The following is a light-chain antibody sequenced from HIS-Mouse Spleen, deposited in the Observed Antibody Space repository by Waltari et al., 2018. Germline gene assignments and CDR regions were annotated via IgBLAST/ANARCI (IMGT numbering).Light chain of an antibody. J-gene: IGKJ2*01. Sequence: EIVLTQSPATLSLSPGERATLACRASQSVSRYLAWYQQTPGQAPRLLIYDASNRATGIPARFSGSGPGTDFTLTISSLEPEDFAVYYCQQRSNWYTFGQGTKLEIK. CDR2: DAS. V-gene: IGKV3D-11*02. CDR3: QQRSNWYT. CDR1: QSVSRY.